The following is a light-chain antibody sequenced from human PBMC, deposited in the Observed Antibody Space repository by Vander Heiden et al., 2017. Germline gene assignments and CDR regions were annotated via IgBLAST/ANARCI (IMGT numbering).Light chain of an antibody. CDR2: AAS. V-gene: IGKV1-39*01. Sequence: DIQLTQSPSSLSASVGDRVTITCRAGQSIGSYVSWYQQKPGKAPKLVIYAASNVQSGVPARFSGSGSGTDFTLSISSLQPEDFATYYWQQRYGTWTFGQGTKVEIK. J-gene: IGKJ1*01. CDR1: QSIGSY. CDR3: QQRYGTWT.